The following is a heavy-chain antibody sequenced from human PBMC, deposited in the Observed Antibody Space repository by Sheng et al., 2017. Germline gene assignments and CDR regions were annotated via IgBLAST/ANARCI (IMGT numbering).Heavy chain of an antibody. J-gene: IGHJ4*02. CDR3: AKRRVPAALDY. CDR2: ISGGGVTT. CDR1: GFTFSSYA. D-gene: IGHD2-2*01. V-gene: IGHV3-23*01. Sequence: EVQLLESGGGLVQPGGSLRLSCAASGFTFSSYAMSWVRQAPGKGLEWVSAISGGGVTTYYADSVKGRFTISRDNSKNTLYLQMNSLRAEDMAVYYCAKRRVPAALDYWGQGTLVTVSS.